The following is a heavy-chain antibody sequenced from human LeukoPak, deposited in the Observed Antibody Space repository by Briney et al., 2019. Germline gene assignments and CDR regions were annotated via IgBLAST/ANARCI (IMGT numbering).Heavy chain of an antibody. D-gene: IGHD6-6*01. CDR3: ARVGGPVPAALEDAFDL. Sequence: SETLSLTCNVSGASINTYYWSWIRQSAGGGLEFIGRVYTSGSPDYNPSLKSRVAMSADTSKNQFSLKLRSVTAADTALYFCARVGGPVPAALEDAFDLWGQGILVTVSS. V-gene: IGHV4-4*07. J-gene: IGHJ3*01. CDR2: VYTSGSP. CDR1: GASINTYY.